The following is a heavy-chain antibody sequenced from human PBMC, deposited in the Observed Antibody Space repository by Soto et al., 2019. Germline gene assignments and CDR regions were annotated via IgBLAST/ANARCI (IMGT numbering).Heavy chain of an antibody. CDR1: GGTFSSYT. CDR2: IIPILGIA. J-gene: IGHJ3*02. V-gene: IGHV1-69*02. CDR3: AQTTVTTFRRAFDI. Sequence: VPLVQSGAEVKKPGSSVKVSCKTSGGTFSSYTISWVRQAPGQGLEWMGRIIPILGIANYAQKFQGRVTITADKSTSTAYMELSSLRSEDTAVYYCAQTTVTTFRRAFDIWGQGTMVTVSS. D-gene: IGHD4-17*01.